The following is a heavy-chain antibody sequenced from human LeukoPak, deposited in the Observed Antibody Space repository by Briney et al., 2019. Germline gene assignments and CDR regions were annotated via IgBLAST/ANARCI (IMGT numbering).Heavy chain of an antibody. CDR3: AKESGKFDY. J-gene: IGHJ4*02. V-gene: IGHV3-43*02. CDR2: ISADGGST. Sequence: GGSLRLCCVASGLNFGDSAMHWVRQAPGKGLEWVSLISADGGSTFSSDSVKGRFSISRDNSKNSLYLQMDSLRSEDTAMYYCAKESGKFDYWGQGTLVAVSS. CDR1: GLNFGDSA.